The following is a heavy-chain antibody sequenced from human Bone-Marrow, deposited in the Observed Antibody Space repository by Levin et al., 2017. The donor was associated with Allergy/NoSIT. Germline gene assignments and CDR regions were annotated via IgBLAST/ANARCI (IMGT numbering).Heavy chain of an antibody. CDR1: GGSFSSYG. CDR3: AGDYYTSGSTFYYYYYMDV. CDR2: IIPTVDTT. D-gene: IGHD3-10*01. V-gene: IGHV1-69*06. Sequence: LGESLKISCKASGGSFSSYGISWVRQAPGQGLEWMGGIIPTVDTTNYAQKFQGRVTITADKSTSTVYMELSSLRSEDSAVYYCAGDYYTSGSTFYYYYYMDVWGKGTTVTVSS. J-gene: IGHJ6*03.